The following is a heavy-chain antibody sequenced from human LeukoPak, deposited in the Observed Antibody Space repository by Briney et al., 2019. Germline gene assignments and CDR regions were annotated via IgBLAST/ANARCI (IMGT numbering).Heavy chain of an antibody. Sequence: SETLSLTCTVSGASISSYYWSWIRQPPGKGLEWIGYIYYSGSTNYNPSLKSRLTISTDTSKNQFSLKLSSVTAADTAVYYCARTDPYGAGNPWGQGTLVTVSS. D-gene: IGHD3-10*01. CDR1: GASISSYY. J-gene: IGHJ5*02. CDR2: IYYSGST. CDR3: ARTDPYGAGNP. V-gene: IGHV4-59*01.